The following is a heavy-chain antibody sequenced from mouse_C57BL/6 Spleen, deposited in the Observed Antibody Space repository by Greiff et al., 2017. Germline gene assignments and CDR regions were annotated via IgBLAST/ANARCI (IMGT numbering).Heavy chain of an antibody. V-gene: IGHV5-12*01. J-gene: IGHJ1*03. CDR1: GFTFSDYY. CDR3: ARHPTVVATRYFDV. D-gene: IGHD1-1*01. Sequence: EVKLMESGGGLVQPGGSLKLSCAASGFTFSDYYMYWVRQTPEKRLEWVAYISNGGGSTYYPDTVKGRFTISRDNAKNTLYLQMSRLKSEDTAMYYCARHPTVVATRYFDVWGTGTTVTVSS. CDR2: ISNGGGST.